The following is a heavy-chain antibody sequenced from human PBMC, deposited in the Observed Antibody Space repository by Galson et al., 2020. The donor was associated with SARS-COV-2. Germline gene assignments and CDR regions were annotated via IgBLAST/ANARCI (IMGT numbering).Heavy chain of an antibody. J-gene: IGHJ3*02. D-gene: IGHD3-9*01. Sequence: GGSLRLSCAASGFTSSSYAMHWVRQAPGKGLEWVAVISYDGSNKYYADSVKGRFTFSRDNSKNTLYLQMNSLRAEDTAVYYCARESYDILTGYHAFDIWGQGTMVTVSS. CDR1: GFTSSSYA. CDR3: ARESYDILTGYHAFDI. CDR2: ISYDGSNK. V-gene: IGHV3-30-3*01.